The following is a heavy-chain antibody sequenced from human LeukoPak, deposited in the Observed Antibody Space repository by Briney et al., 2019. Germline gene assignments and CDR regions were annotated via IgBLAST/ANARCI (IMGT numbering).Heavy chain of an antibody. D-gene: IGHD5-12*01. J-gene: IGHJ4*02. CDR1: GFTFDSYA. CDR3: AKSTGIVASYFDY. Sequence: PGRSLRLSCAASGFTFDSYAMHWVRQAPGKGLEWVSAISGSGGSTYYADSVKGRFAISRDNSKNTLYLQMNSLRAEDTAVYYCAKSTGIVASYFDYWGQGTLVTVSS. V-gene: IGHV3-23*01. CDR2: ISGSGGST.